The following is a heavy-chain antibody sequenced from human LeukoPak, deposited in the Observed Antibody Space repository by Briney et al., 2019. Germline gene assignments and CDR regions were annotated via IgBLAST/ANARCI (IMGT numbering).Heavy chain of an antibody. CDR3: ARVGTRLDYYYYTMDV. CDR1: GVSVTSRSYY. Sequence: SETLSLTCTVSGVSVTSRSYYWSWIRKPPGKGLEWIGYISDSGTTNCDPSLKSRVTISVDTSKNQFALKLTSVTAADTAVYYCARVGTRLDYYYYTMDVWGQGTTVTVSS. J-gene: IGHJ6*02. D-gene: IGHD2-2*01. V-gene: IGHV4-61*01. CDR2: ISDSGTT.